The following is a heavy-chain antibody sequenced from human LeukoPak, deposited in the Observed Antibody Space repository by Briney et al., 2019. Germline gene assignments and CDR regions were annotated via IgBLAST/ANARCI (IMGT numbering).Heavy chain of an antibody. Sequence: SETLSLTRTVSGGSVSSGSYYWSWIRQPPGKGLEWIGYIYYSGSTNYNPSLKSRVTISVDTSKNQFSLKLSSVTAADTAVYYCARDGDWGQGTMVTVSS. CDR2: IYYSGST. V-gene: IGHV4-61*01. CDR1: GGSVSSGSYY. D-gene: IGHD7-27*01. J-gene: IGHJ3*01. CDR3: ARDGD.